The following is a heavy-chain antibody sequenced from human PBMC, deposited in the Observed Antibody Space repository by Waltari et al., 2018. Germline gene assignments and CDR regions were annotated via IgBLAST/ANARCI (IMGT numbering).Heavy chain of an antibody. V-gene: IGHV2-5*01. CDR2: IYWNDDK. J-gene: IGHJ4*02. D-gene: IGHD6-6*01. CDR1: GFSLSTSGVG. CDR3: AHRQDSSSLFDY. Sequence: QITLKESGPTLVKPTQTLTLTCTFSGFSLSTSGVGVGWIRQPPGKALEWLALIYWNDDKRYSPSLKSRLTITKDTSKNQVVLTRTNMDPVDTATYYCAHRQDSSSLFDYWGQGTLVTVSS.